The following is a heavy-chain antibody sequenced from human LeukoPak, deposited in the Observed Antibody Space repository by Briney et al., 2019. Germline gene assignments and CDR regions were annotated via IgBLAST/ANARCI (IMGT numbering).Heavy chain of an antibody. V-gene: IGHV3-23*01. CDR3: AKDTSLFYSSSSFDY. CDR2: ISGSGGST. CDR1: GFTFSSYA. D-gene: IGHD6-13*01. J-gene: IGHJ4*02. Sequence: GGSLRLSCAASGFTFSSYAMSWVRQAPGKGLGWGSAISGSGGSTYYADSVKGRFTISRDNSKHTLYLQMNSLRAEDTAVYYCAKDTSLFYSSSSFDYWGQGTLVTVSS.